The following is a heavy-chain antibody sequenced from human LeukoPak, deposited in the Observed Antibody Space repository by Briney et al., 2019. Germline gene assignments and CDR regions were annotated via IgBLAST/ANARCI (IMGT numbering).Heavy chain of an antibody. CDR2: VDPEDGET. CDR3: ATRRYTAMVTYFDY. Sequence: ASVKDSCKVSGYTFTDYYMHWVQQAPGKGREWMGLVDPEDGETIYAEKFQGRVTITADTSTDTAYMELSSLRSEDTAVYYCATRRYTAMVTYFDYWGQGTLVTVSS. CDR1: GYTFTDYY. D-gene: IGHD5-18*01. V-gene: IGHV1-69-2*01. J-gene: IGHJ4*02.